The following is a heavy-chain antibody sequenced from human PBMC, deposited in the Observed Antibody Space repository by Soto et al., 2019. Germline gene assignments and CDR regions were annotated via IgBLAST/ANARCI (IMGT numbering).Heavy chain of an antibody. Sequence: QVRLVQSGAEVQRPGASLNISCQATGYQFTGSYLHWVRRAPGHGLQWMGMINPDTGSTTYAETFQGRVAMSTDRSAATVYLGLRSLRSDDTATYYCARQYCSGTSCYWYFDLWGQGTLVTVSS. CDR1: GYQFTGSY. CDR3: ARQYCSGTSCYWYFDL. V-gene: IGHV1-46*01. D-gene: IGHD2-2*01. J-gene: IGHJ4*02. CDR2: INPDTGST.